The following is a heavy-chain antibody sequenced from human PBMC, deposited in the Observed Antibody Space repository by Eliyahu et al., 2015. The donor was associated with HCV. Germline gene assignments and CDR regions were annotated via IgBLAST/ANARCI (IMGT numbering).Heavy chain of an antibody. CDR1: GFTXGGYL. J-gene: IGHJ6*01. D-gene: IGHD3-10*01. CDR2: INTDGRRT. CDR3: ARMLVSMSPRYGLDV. V-gene: IGHV3-74*01. Sequence: EVQLVXSGGGLVQPGGSLRLSCXASGFTXGGYLMXXVRQXPGKGLVWVSLINTDGRRTTYADSVKGRFTISRDNAKNTLFLEMNSLRVEDTAVYYCARMLVSMSPRYGLDVWGQGTTVTVSS.